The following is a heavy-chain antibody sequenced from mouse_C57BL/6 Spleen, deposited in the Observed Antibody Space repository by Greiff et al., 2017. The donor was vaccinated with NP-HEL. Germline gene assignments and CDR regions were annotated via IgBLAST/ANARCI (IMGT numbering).Heavy chain of an antibody. J-gene: IGHJ3*01. CDR1: GFTFSDFY. CDR3: ARDDYYSNYVFAY. Sequence: EVKLVESGGGLVQSGRSLRLSCATSGFTFSDFYMEWVRQAPGKGLEWIAASRNKANDYTTEYSASVKGRFIVSRDTSQSILYLQMNALRAEDTAIYYCARDDYYSNYVFAYWGQGTLVTVSA. D-gene: IGHD2-5*01. CDR2: SRNKANDYTT. V-gene: IGHV7-1*01.